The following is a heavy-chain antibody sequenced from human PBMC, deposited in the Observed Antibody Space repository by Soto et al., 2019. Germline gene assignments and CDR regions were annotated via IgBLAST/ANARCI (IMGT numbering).Heavy chain of an antibody. D-gene: IGHD2-15*01. CDR3: ASEYCSGGRCYYYGMDV. CDR2: IWYDGSNK. J-gene: IGHJ6*02. V-gene: IGHV3-33*01. Sequence: QVQLVESGGGVVQPGRSLRLSCEASGFTFSSYGMHWVRQAPDKGLEWVAVIWYDGSNKYYADSVKGRFTISRDNSKNTLYLQMNSLRAEDTAVYYCASEYCSGGRCYYYGMDVWGQGTTVTVSS. CDR1: GFTFSSYG.